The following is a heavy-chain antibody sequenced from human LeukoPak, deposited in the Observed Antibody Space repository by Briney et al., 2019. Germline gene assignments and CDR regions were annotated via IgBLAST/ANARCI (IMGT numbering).Heavy chain of an antibody. J-gene: IGHJ4*02. Sequence: GGSLRLSCAASGFTFSSYSMNWVRQAPGKGLEWVSYISSSSSTIYYADSVKGRFTISRDNAKNSLYLQMNSLRAEDTAVYYCATLAVSGGTYYYDSSGYYIDYWGQGTLVTVSS. V-gene: IGHV3-48*01. CDR3: ATLAVSGGTYYYDSSGYYIDY. CDR2: ISSSSSTI. CDR1: GFTFSSYS. D-gene: IGHD3-22*01.